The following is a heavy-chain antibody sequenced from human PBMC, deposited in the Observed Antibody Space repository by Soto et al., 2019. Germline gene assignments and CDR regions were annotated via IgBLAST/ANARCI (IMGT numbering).Heavy chain of an antibody. Sequence: PSETLSLTCTVSGGSISTTSYFWGWIRQPPGKGPDWIGSIYYSGTTYYNPSLKSRVTMSVDKPKNQFSLNLTSVTAADTAVYYCARVISSRDEYFDYWGQGTVVTVSS. CDR2: IYYSGTT. CDR3: ARVISSRDEYFDY. V-gene: IGHV4-39*07. J-gene: IGHJ4*02. CDR1: GGSISTTSYF. D-gene: IGHD2-2*01.